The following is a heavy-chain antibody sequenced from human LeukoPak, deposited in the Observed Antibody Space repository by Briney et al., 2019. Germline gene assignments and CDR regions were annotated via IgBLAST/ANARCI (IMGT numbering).Heavy chain of an antibody. CDR2: IYSSGST. CDR1: RGSMSSYY. J-gene: IGHJ4*02. V-gene: IGHV4-4*07. D-gene: IGHD2-2*03. Sequence: PSETLSLTCTVSRGSMSSYYWSWIRQPAGKELEWIGHIYSSGSTNYNPSLQSRVTMSIDTSKNQFSLKLNSVTAADTAVYYCAREMDGYCSTTSCFYFDYWGRGTLVTVSS. CDR3: AREMDGYCSTTSCFYFDY.